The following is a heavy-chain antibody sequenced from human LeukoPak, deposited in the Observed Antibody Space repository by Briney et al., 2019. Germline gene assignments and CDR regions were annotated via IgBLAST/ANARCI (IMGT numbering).Heavy chain of an antibody. CDR3: ARGGQWLIGY. J-gene: IGHJ4*02. CDR1: GFSFDGYA. Sequence: GGSLRLSCAASGFSFDGYAMHWVRQAPGKGLEWVSLISGNGGSTYYADSVRGRFTISRDNSKNPLSLQMNSLRTEDTALYYCARGGQWLIGYWGQGTLVTVSS. V-gene: IGHV3-43*02. CDR2: ISGNGGST. D-gene: IGHD6-19*01.